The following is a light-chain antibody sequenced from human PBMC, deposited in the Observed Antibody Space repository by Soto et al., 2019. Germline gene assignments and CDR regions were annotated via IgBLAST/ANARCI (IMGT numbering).Light chain of an antibody. CDR2: TTS. J-gene: IGKJ5*01. V-gene: IGKV1-12*01. Sequence: DIQMTQSPSFMSASVGDGVTALFRAGRAINRWWAGYQQKPGKAPKLLIYTTSTLAGGVPSRFSGSGSGTDFTLTISSLQPEDFATYYCQQANTFPITFGQGTRLEIK. CDR1: RAINRW. CDR3: QQANTFPIT.